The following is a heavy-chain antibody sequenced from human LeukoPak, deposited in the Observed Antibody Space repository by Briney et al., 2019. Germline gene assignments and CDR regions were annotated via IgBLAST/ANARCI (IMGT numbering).Heavy chain of an antibody. Sequence: GGSLRLSCAASGFTFSSYSMNWVRQAPGKGLEWVSSISSSSSYIYYADSVKGRFTISRDNAKNSLYLQMNSLRAEDTAVYYCAREMAGMSWGPRSSFDYWGQGTLVTVSS. CDR3: AREMAGMSWGPRSSFDY. V-gene: IGHV3-21*01. CDR1: GFTFSSYS. CDR2: ISSSSSYI. D-gene: IGHD5-24*01. J-gene: IGHJ4*02.